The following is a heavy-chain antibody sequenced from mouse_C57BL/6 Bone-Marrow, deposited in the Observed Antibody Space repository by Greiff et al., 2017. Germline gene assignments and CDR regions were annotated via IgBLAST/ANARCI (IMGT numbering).Heavy chain of an antibody. CDR2: IDPETGGT. Sequence: VQGVESGAELVRPGASVTLSCKASGYTFTDYEMHWVKQTPVHGLEWIGAIDPETGGTAYNQKFKGKAILTADKSSSTAYMKLRSLTSEDSAVYYCTRDMDYWGQGTSVTVSS. CDR1: GYTFTDYE. J-gene: IGHJ4*01. V-gene: IGHV1-15*01. CDR3: TRDMDY.